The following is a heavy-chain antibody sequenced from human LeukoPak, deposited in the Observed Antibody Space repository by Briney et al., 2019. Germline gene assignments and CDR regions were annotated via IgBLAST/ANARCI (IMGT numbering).Heavy chain of an antibody. D-gene: IGHD1-26*01. CDR1: GYTFTDYY. Sequence: ASVKVSCKVSGYTFTDYYMHWVRQAPGKGLEWMGLVDPEDGETIYAEKFQGRVTITADTSTDTAYMELSSLRSEDTAVYYCATTTAVGATVFLDYWGQGTLVTVSS. CDR3: ATTTAVGATVFLDY. J-gene: IGHJ4*02. V-gene: IGHV1-69-2*01. CDR2: VDPEDGET.